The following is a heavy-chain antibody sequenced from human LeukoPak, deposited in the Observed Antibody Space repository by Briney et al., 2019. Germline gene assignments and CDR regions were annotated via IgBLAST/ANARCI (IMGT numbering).Heavy chain of an antibody. J-gene: IGHJ6*02. D-gene: IGHD2-21*02. CDR1: GGSISSSSYY. V-gene: IGHV4-39*01. CDR2: IYYSGST. Sequence: PSETLSLTCTVSGGSISSSSYYWGWIRQPPGKGLEWIGSIYYSGSTYYNPSLKSRVTISVDTSKNQFSLKLSSATAADTAVYYCASQHIVVVTAILAGRRPYYYYGMDVWGQGTTVTVSS. CDR3: ASQHIVVVTAILAGRRPYYYYGMDV.